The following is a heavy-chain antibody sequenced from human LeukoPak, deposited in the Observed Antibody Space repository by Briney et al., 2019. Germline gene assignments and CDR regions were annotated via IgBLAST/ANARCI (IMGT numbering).Heavy chain of an antibody. D-gene: IGHD3-10*01. CDR1: GFTFSGYW. V-gene: IGHV3-74*01. CDR2: IDNDGHGI. CDR3: AKDLYLLWFGD. J-gene: IGHJ4*02. Sequence: GGSLRLSCVTSGFTFSGYWMHWVRQGPEKGLELVSRIDNDGHGIIYADSVKGRFTTSRDNVKNTLYLQMNSLRAEDTAIYYCAKDLYLLWFGDWGQGTLVTVSS.